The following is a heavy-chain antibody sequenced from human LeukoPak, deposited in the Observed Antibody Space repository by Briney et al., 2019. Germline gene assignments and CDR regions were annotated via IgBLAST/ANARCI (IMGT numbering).Heavy chain of an antibody. D-gene: IGHD4-17*01. V-gene: IGHV1-18*01. CDR3: ARVDYGDLYYYYYMDV. CDR2: ISAYNGNT. Sequence: ASVKVSCKASGYTFTSYDINWVRQAPGQGLEWMGWISAYNGNTNYAQKLQGRVTMTTDTSTSTAYMELRSLRSDDTAVYYCARVDYGDLYYYYYMDVWGKGTTVTVSS. CDR1: GYTFTSYD. J-gene: IGHJ6*03.